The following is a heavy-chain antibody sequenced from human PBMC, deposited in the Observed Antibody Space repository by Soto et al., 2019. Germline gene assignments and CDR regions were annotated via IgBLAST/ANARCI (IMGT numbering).Heavy chain of an antibody. J-gene: IGHJ6*02. V-gene: IGHV3-21*02. Sequence: EVQLVESGGGLGKPGGSLRLSCAAPGFNFNSYTINWVRQAPGKRLEWLSSISSSGYIFSTDSVRGRFTISKDNAKNSVYLQINSLRAEDTAVYFCARDCSGGSCYPGMDVWGQGTTVTVSS. CDR1: GFNFNSYT. D-gene: IGHD2-15*01. CDR2: ISSSGYI. CDR3: ARDCSGGSCYPGMDV.